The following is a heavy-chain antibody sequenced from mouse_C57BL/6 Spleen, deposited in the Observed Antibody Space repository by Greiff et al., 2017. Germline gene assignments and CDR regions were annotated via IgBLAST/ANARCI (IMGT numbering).Heavy chain of an antibody. CDR3: ARKPPYYYAMDY. J-gene: IGHJ4*01. CDR2: ISSGSSTI. V-gene: IGHV5-17*01. CDR1: GFTFSDYG. Sequence: EVKLVESGGGLVKPGGSLKLSCAASGFTFSDYGMHWVRQAPEKGLEWVAYISSGSSTIYYADTVKGRFTSSRDNAKNTLFLQMTSLRSEDTAMYYCARKPPYYYAMDYWGQGTSVTVSS.